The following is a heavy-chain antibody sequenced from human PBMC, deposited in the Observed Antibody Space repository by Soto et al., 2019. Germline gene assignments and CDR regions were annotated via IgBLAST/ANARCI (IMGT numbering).Heavy chain of an antibody. CDR2: ISWNSGSI. D-gene: IGHD5-18*01. V-gene: IGHV3-9*01. CDR1: GFTFDDYA. Sequence: GGSLRLSCAASGFTFDDYAMHRVRQAPGKGLEWVSGISWNSGSIGYADSVKGRFTISRANAKNSLYLQMNSMRAEDKALYYCAKGGYSYGIDYWGQGNRVTVSS. J-gene: IGHJ4*02. CDR3: AKGGYSYGIDY.